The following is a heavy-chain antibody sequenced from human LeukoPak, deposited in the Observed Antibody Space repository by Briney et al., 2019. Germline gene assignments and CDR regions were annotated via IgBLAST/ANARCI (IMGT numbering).Heavy chain of an antibody. J-gene: IGHJ4*02. V-gene: IGHV1-18*03. CDR2: ISAYNGNT. CDR1: GYTSTSYG. Sequence: ASVKVSCKASGYTSTSYGISWVRQAPGQGLEWMGWISAYNGNTNYAQKLQGRVTMTTDTSTSTAYMELRSPRCDDMAVYYCARTSVGAAAGTVDYGYWGQGTLVTVSS. D-gene: IGHD6-13*01. CDR3: ARTSVGAAAGTVDYGY.